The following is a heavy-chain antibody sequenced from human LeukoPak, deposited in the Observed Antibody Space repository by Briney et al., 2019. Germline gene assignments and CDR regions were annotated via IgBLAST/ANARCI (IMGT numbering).Heavy chain of an antibody. V-gene: IGHV1-24*01. CDR2: FDPEDGET. J-gene: IGHJ6*04. Sequence: GASVKVSCKVSGYTLTELSMHWVRQAPGKGLEWMGGFDPEDGETIYAQKFQGRVTMTEDTSTDTAYTELSSLRSEDTAVYYCATAGPGYYYYGMDVWGKGTTVTVSS. CDR1: GYTLTELS. D-gene: IGHD3-10*01. CDR3: ATAGPGYYYYGMDV.